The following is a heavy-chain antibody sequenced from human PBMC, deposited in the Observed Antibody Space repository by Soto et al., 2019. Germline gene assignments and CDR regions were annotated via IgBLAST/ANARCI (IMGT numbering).Heavy chain of an antibody. V-gene: IGHV1-2*02. Sequence: ASVKVSCKASGYTFTAYTMHWVRQAPGQGLEWMGWIDPNSGGTNYAQKFQGRVTMTRDTSISTAYMELSSLRSDDTALYYCARSSGTYSDFDYWGQGTQVT. J-gene: IGHJ4*01. D-gene: IGHD1-26*01. CDR2: IDPNSGGT. CDR1: GYTFTAYT. CDR3: ARSSGTYSDFDY.